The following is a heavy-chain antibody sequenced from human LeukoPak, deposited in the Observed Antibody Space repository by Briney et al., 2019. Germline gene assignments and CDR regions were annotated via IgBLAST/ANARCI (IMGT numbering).Heavy chain of an antibody. CDR2: IYHSGST. J-gene: IGHJ6*03. Sequence: PSETLSLTCAVSGGSISSSNWWSWVRQPPGKGLEWIGEIYHSGSTNYNPSLKSRVTISVDKSKNQFSLKLSSVTAADTAVYYCARVLYYYDSSGYYYYYYYYMDVWGKGTTVTVSS. CDR1: GGSISSSNW. D-gene: IGHD3-22*01. CDR3: ARVLYYYDSSGYYYYYYYYMDV. V-gene: IGHV4-4*02.